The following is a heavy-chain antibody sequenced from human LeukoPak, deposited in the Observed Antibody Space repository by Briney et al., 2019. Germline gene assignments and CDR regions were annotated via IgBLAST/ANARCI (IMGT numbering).Heavy chain of an antibody. CDR3: ARVRRGYSYGYGCYYYYMDV. D-gene: IGHD5-18*01. J-gene: IGHJ6*03. V-gene: IGHV4-59*12. Sequence: SETLSLTCTVSGGSISSYYWSWIRQPPGKGLEWIGYIYYSGSTNYNPSLKSRVTISVDTSKNQFSLKLSSVTAADTAVYYCARVRRGYSYGYGCYYYYMDVWGKGTTVTVS. CDR1: GGSISSYY. CDR2: IYYSGST.